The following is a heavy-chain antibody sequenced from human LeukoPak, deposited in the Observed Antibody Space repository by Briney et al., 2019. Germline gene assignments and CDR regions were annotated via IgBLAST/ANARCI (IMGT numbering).Heavy chain of an antibody. CDR3: ATYRQVLLPFEA. CDR1: GFTFSTFA. Sequence: PGGSLRLSCAASGFTFSTFAMIWVRQPPGKGLEWVSRIFPSGDEIHYADSVRGRFTIFRDNSKSTLSMQMNSLRAEDTAIYYCATYRQVLLPFEAWGQGTLVTVSS. J-gene: IGHJ5*02. V-gene: IGHV3-23*01. D-gene: IGHD2-8*02. CDR2: IFPSGDEI.